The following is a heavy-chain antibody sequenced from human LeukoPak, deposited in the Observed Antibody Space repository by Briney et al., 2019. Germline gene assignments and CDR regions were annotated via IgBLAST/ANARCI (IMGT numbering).Heavy chain of an antibody. CDR2: IYYSGST. V-gene: IGHV4-59*11. J-gene: IGHJ4*02. D-gene: IGHD3-22*01. CDR3: ARARQGSSGYLNY. CDR1: GGSISSHY. Sequence: SETLSLTCTVSGGSISSHYWSWIRQPPGKGLEWIGYIYYSGSTNYNPSLKSRVTISVDTSKNQFSLKLSSVTAADTAVYYCARARQGSSGYLNYWGQGTLVTVSS.